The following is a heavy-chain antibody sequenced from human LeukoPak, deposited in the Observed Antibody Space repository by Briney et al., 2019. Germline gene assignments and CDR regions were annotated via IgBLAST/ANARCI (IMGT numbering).Heavy chain of an antibody. CDR1: SGSFSGYN. D-gene: IGHD3-3*01. CDR3: ARGLAFNDFWSGSKNNYYMDV. Sequence: SETLSLTCAVYSGSFSGYNWSWIRQPPGKGLEWIGEINHIGSTNYNPSLKSRVTISVDTSKNQFSLKLTSVTVADTAVYCCARGLAFNDFWSGSKNNYYMDVWGKGTTVTVSS. CDR2: INHIGST. J-gene: IGHJ6*03. V-gene: IGHV4-34*01.